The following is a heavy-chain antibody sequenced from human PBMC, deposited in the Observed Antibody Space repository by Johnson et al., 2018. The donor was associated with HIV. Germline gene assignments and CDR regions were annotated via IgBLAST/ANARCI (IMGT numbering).Heavy chain of an antibody. CDR2: IHSGGST. V-gene: IGHV3-66*01. J-gene: IGHJ3*02. CDR1: AFTVSSNH. D-gene: IGHD3-3*01. Sequence: VQLVESGGGLVQPGGSLRLSCAASAFTVSSNHMTWVRQAPGKGLEWVSVIHSGGSTNYADSVKGGFTISRDNFKNTLYLQMNSLRVEDTALYYCANTFWSGYTATGVGGFDIWGQGTMVTVSS. CDR3: ANTFWSGYTATGVGGFDI.